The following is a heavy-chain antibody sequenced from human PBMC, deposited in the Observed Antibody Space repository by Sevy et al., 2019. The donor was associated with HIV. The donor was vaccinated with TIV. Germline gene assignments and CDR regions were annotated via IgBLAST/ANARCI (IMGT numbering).Heavy chain of an antibody. D-gene: IGHD3-10*01. V-gene: IGHV3-23*01. J-gene: IGHJ4*02. CDR2: ISRSGDNT. CDR3: AKEWTQLSYWFGEFDY. Sequence: GGSLRLSCAASGFTFSSYAMSWVRQAPGKGLEWVSGISRSGDNTYYADSVRGRFSISRDNSKDTLYLQMNSLRADDTALYHCAKEWTQLSYWFGEFDYWGQGTLVSVSS. CDR1: GFTFSSYA.